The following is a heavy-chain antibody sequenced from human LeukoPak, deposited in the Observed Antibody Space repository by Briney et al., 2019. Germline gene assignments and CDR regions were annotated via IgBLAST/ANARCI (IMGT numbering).Heavy chain of an antibody. Sequence: GGSLRLSCAASGFTFSDYYMSWIRQVPGKGLEWVSYISSSGSSIYYADSVKGRFTISRDNAKNSLYLQTNSLRAEDTAVYYCARGSSWYGFDYWGQGTLVTVSS. J-gene: IGHJ4*02. CDR2: ISSSGSSI. D-gene: IGHD6-13*01. CDR3: ARGSSWYGFDY. V-gene: IGHV3-11*01. CDR1: GFTFSDYY.